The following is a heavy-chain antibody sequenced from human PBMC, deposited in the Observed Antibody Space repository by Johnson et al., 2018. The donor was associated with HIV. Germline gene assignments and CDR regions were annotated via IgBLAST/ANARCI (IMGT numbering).Heavy chain of an antibody. CDR1: GFTFDDYA. D-gene: IGHD2-21*01. Sequence: VQLVESGGGVVRPGGSLRLSCAASGFTFDDYAMHWVRQAPGKGLEWVSGLSWNSGSIGYADSVKGRFTISRDNAKNSLYLHMNNLTTEDTAVYYCAKLGGEDGFDIWGQGTMVTVSS. CDR2: LSWNSGSI. V-gene: IGHV3-9*01. CDR3: AKLGGEDGFDI. J-gene: IGHJ3*02.